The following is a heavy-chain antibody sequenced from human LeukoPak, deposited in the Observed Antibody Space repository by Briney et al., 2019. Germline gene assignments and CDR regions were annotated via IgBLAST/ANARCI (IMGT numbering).Heavy chain of an antibody. CDR1: GYTFTSYG. Sequence: ASVKVSCKASGYTFTSYGISWVRQAPGQGLEWMGWISAYNGNTNYAQKLQGRVTMTTDTSTSTAYMELRSLRSDDTAVYYCARVKFIAAAGTWAFDIWGQGTMVTVSS. D-gene: IGHD6-13*01. V-gene: IGHV1-18*01. CDR3: ARVKFIAAAGTWAFDI. CDR2: ISAYNGNT. J-gene: IGHJ3*02.